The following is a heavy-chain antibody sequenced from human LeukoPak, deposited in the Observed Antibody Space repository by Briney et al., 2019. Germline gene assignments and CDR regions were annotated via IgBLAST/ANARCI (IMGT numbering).Heavy chain of an antibody. CDR1: GFTFSSYW. CDR3: AKEAGFYQQDFDY. CDR2: INSDGSST. D-gene: IGHD2-2*01. Sequence: GGSLRLSCAASGFTFSSYWMHWVRHAPGKGLVWVSRINSDGSSTSYADSVKGRFTISRDNSKDTLYLQMNSLRAEDTAVYYCAKEAGFYQQDFDYWGQGTLVTVSS. J-gene: IGHJ4*02. V-gene: IGHV3-74*01.